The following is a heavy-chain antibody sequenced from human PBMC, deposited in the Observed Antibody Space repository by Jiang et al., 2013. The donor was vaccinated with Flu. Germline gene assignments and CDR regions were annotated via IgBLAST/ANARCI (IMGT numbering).Heavy chain of an antibody. CDR3: ARTDYGDHEFFDF. D-gene: IGHD4-17*01. Sequence: VQLVESGAEVKKPGESLKISCKGSGYSFTSHWIGWVRQMPGKGLEWMGIIYPGDSDTRYSPSFQGQVTISADRSLNTAYLQWSSLLASDTAMYYCARTDYGDHEFFDFWGQGTPVTVST. V-gene: IGHV5-51*01. J-gene: IGHJ4*02. CDR1: GYSFTSHW. CDR2: IYPGDSDT.